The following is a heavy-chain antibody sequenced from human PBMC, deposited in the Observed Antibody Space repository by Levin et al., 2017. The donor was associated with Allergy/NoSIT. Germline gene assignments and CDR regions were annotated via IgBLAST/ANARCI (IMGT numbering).Heavy chain of an antibody. CDR1: GGSISSYF. V-gene: IGHV4-59*01. CDR2: IYYSGST. D-gene: IGHD4-17*01. CDR3: ARDGGLNYGDVWFDP. Sequence: SQTLSLTCTVSGGSISSYFWSWIRPPPGKGLEWIGYIYYSGSTNYNPSLKSRVTISVDTSKNQFSLKLTSVTAADTAVYYCARDGGLNYGDVWFDPWGQGTLVTVSS. J-gene: IGHJ5*02.